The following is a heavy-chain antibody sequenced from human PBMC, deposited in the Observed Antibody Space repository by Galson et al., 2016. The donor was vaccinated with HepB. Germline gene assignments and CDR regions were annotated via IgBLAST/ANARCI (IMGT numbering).Heavy chain of an antibody. V-gene: IGHV1-2*02. J-gene: IGHJ5*02. Sequence: SVKVSCKASGYTFTGYYMHWVRQAPGQGLEWMGWINPNSGGTNYAQKFQGRVTMTRDTSVSTAYMELSSLRSNDTAVYYCARDRLGGYDYHWGQGTLVTVSS. CDR2: INPNSGGT. CDR3: ARDRLGGYDYH. D-gene: IGHD5-12*01. CDR1: GYTFTGYY.